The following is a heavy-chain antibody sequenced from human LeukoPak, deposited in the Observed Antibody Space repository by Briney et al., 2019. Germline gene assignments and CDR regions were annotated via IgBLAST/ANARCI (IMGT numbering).Heavy chain of an antibody. J-gene: IGHJ5*02. V-gene: IGHV4-34*01. D-gene: IGHD3-10*01. Sequence: PSETLSLTCAVYGGSFSGYYWNGIRQPPGKGLEWIGEINQSGSTNYNPSLKSRVMISVDTSKNQFSLKVSSVTAADTAVYSCARGRRVQGVMKKNWFDPWGQGTLVTVSS. CDR3: ARGRRVQGVMKKNWFDP. CDR2: INQSGST. CDR1: GGSFSGYY.